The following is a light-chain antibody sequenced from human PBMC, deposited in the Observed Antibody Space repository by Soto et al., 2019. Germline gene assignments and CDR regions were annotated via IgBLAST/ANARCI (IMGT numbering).Light chain of an antibody. CDR1: QAVPNN. Sequence: DIHLTQSPSFLSASVGDRVTITCRPSQAVPNNMAWYQQKPGKPPKLLIYEESTLHSGVQSRFSGRKSETQFPLTIDSLQPEDFATYYCQQVKTYPRTFGGGTKVEIK. CDR2: EES. CDR3: QQVKTYPRT. V-gene: IGKV1-9*01. J-gene: IGKJ4*01.